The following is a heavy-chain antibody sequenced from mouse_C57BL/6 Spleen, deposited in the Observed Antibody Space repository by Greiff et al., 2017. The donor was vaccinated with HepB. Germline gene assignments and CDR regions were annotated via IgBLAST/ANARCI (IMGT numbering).Heavy chain of an antibody. Sequence: QVQLKQPGAELVMPGASVKLSCKASGYTFTSYWMHWVKQRPGQGLEWIGEIDPSDSYTNYNQKFKGKSTLTVDKSSSTAYMQLSSLTSEDSAVYYCARGFYDGYSNYFDYWGQGTTLTVSS. CDR2: IDPSDSYT. D-gene: IGHD2-3*01. CDR3: ARGFYDGYSNYFDY. V-gene: IGHV1-69*01. J-gene: IGHJ2*01. CDR1: GYTFTSYW.